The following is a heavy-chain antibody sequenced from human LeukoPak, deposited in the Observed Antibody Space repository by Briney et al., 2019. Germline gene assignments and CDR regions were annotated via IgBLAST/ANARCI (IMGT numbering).Heavy chain of an antibody. J-gene: IGHJ4*02. CDR1: GFTLSSYA. Sequence: GGSLRLSCAASGFTLSSYAMSWVRQAPGKGLEWVSAISGSGGSTYYADSVKGRFTISRDNSKNTLYLQMNSLRAEDTAVYYCARRAGAYSHPYDYWGQGTLVTVSS. V-gene: IGHV3-23*01. CDR3: ARRAGAYSHPYDY. D-gene: IGHD4/OR15-4a*01. CDR2: ISGSGGST.